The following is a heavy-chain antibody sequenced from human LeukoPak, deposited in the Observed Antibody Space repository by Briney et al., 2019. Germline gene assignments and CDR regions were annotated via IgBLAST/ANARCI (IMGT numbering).Heavy chain of an antibody. CDR1: GFTVITND. CDR2: LYSDGNT. D-gene: IGHD1-14*01. J-gene: IGHJ4*02. CDR3: ARGVEPLAANTLAY. Sequence: RGSLRLSCAASGFTVITNDMTWVRQAPGKGLEWVSVLYSDGNTKYADSVQGRFTISRDNSKNTLYLEMNSLSPDDTAAYYCARGVEPLAANTLAYWGQGTLVTVSS. V-gene: IGHV3-53*01.